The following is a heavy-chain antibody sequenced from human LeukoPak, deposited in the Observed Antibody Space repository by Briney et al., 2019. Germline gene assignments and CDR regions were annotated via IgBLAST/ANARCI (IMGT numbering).Heavy chain of an antibody. D-gene: IGHD3-9*01. Sequence: GESLKISCKGSGYSFTSYWIGWVRQMPGKGLEWMGIIYPGDSDIKYSPSFQGQVTISADKSISTAYLQWSSLKASDTAMYYCARHSRYFDWLLYPLDSWGQGTLVTVSS. J-gene: IGHJ4*02. CDR3: ARHSRYFDWLLYPLDS. CDR1: GYSFTSYW. CDR2: IYPGDSDI. V-gene: IGHV5-51*01.